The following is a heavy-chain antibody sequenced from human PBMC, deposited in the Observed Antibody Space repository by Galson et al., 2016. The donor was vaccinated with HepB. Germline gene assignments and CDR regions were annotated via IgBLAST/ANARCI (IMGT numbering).Heavy chain of an antibody. Sequence: SLRLSCAVSGFTVSNHYISWVRQAPGKGLEWVSIINADGTTDYRDSVKGRFTISRDNSKNTVYLQMNGLRGEDTAVYYCGRRSEVTVIDHWGQGTLVTVSS. CDR3: GRRSEVTVIDH. D-gene: IGHD2-21*02. J-gene: IGHJ4*02. CDR2: INADGTT. V-gene: IGHV3-66*01. CDR1: GFTVSNHY.